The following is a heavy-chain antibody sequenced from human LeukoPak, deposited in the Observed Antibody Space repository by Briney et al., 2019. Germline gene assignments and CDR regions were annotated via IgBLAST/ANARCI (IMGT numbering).Heavy chain of an antibody. Sequence: PGGSLRLPCAASGFTFSSYAMSWVRQAPGKGLEWVSAISGSGGSTYYADSVKGRFTISRDNSKNTLYLQMNSLRAEDTAVYYCAKDSSSLYYSLFDYWGQGTLVTVSS. CDR1: GFTFSSYA. CDR3: AKDSSSLYYSLFDY. J-gene: IGHJ4*02. V-gene: IGHV3-23*01. CDR2: ISGSGGST. D-gene: IGHD6-13*01.